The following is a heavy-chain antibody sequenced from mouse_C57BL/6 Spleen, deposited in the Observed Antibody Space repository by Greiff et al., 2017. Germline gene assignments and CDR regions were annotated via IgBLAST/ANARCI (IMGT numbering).Heavy chain of an antibody. Sequence: EVKLVESGGALLKPEGSLKLSCAASGFPSGSYGMSWVRQTPDKRREWVATISSGGSYTYYPDSGKGRFTISRDIAKNTLYLQMSSLKSEDTAMYYCASLYYYGSSLYAMDYWGQGTSVTVSS. V-gene: IGHV5-6*01. CDR2: ISSGGSYT. J-gene: IGHJ4*01. CDR3: ASLYYYGSSLYAMDY. D-gene: IGHD1-1*01. CDR1: GFPSGSYG.